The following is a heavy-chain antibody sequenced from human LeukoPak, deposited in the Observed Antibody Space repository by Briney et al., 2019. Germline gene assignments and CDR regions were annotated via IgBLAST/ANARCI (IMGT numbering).Heavy chain of an antibody. J-gene: IGHJ3*02. D-gene: IGHD3-22*01. CDR1: GGSISSYY. CDR3: ARAHRFYDSSGPDAFDN. Sequence: SETLSLTCTVSGGSISSYYWSWIRQPAGKGLEWIGRIYTSGSTNYNPSLKSRVTMSVDTSKNQFSLKLSSVTAADTAVYYCARAHRFYDSSGPDAFDNWGQGTMVTVSS. V-gene: IGHV4-4*07. CDR2: IYTSGST.